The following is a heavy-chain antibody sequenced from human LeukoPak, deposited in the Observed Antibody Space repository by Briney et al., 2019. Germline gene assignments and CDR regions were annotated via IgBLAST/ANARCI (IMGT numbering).Heavy chain of an antibody. D-gene: IGHD3-10*01. CDR1: GGSISSYY. V-gene: IGHV4-4*07. CDR2: IFTSGST. Sequence: PSETLSLTCTDSGGSISSYYWSWIRQPAGKGLEWIGRIFTSGSTNYNPSLKSRVTMSVDTSKNQFSLRLSSVTAADTAVYYCAKSNGYGLVDIWGQGTMVTVSS. CDR3: AKSNGYGLVDI. J-gene: IGHJ3*02.